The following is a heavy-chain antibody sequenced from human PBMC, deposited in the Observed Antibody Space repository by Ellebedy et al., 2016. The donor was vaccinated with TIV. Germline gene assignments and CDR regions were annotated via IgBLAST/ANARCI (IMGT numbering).Heavy chain of an antibody. D-gene: IGHD1-26*01. V-gene: IGHV4-34*01. Sequence: MPSETLSLTCAVYGGSFSGYSWSWISQPPGKGMEWVAALNHSGSTNYNPSLKSRVSISLDTSKNQFSLRLTSVTAADTAVYYCARRSFVHRSGSYTSWGRGALVAVSS. CDR1: GGSFSGYS. CDR2: LNHSGST. CDR3: ARRSFVHRSGSYTS. J-gene: IGHJ5*02.